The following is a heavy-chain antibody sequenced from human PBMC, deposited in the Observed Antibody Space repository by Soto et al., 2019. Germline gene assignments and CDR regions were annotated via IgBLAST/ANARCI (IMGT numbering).Heavy chain of an antibody. Sequence: PGGSLRLSCAASGFTFSIYWMHWVRQAPGKGLVWVSRIITDGTSTTYADSVKGRFTISRDNGKNTLYLQMNSLRAEDTAVYYCATGLSTRGYYMDVWGKGTTVTVSS. J-gene: IGHJ6*03. V-gene: IGHV3-74*01. CDR2: IITDGTST. CDR1: GFTFSIYW. D-gene: IGHD6-13*01. CDR3: ATGLSTRGYYMDV.